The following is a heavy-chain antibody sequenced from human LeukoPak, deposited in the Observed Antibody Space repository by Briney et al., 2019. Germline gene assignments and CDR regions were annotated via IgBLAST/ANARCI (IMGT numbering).Heavy chain of an antibody. CDR3: ARAVAGDDAFDI. V-gene: IGHV4-59*12. J-gene: IGHJ3*02. CDR2: INYSGST. CDR1: GGSISSYY. Sequence: PSETLSLTCTVSGGSISSYYWSWIRQPPGKGLEWIGYINYSGSTNYNPSLKSRVTISVDTSKNQFSLKLSSVTAADTAVYYCARAVAGDDAFDIWGQGTMVTVSS. D-gene: IGHD6-19*01.